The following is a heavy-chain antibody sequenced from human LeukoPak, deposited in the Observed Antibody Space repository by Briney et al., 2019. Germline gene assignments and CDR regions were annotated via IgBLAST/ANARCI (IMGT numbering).Heavy chain of an antibody. Sequence: GGSLRLSCAASGFTFSSYAMSWVRQAPGKGLEWVSAISGSGGSTYHADSVKGRFTISRDNSKNTLYLQMNSLRAEDTAVYYCAKDRAYCGGDCYPGSDFDYWGQGTLVTVSS. CDR2: ISGSGGST. V-gene: IGHV3-23*01. D-gene: IGHD2-21*02. J-gene: IGHJ4*02. CDR3: AKDRAYCGGDCYPGSDFDY. CDR1: GFTFSSYA.